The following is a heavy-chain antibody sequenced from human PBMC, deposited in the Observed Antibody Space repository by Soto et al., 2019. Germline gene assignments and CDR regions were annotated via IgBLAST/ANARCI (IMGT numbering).Heavy chain of an antibody. D-gene: IGHD3-3*01. CDR3: ARERGIFGVVDYNWFDP. V-gene: IGHV3-53*04. CDR1: GFTVSSNY. Sequence: GGSLRLSCAASGFTVSSNYMSWVRQAPGKGLEWVSVIYSGGSTYYADSVKGRLTISRHNSKNTLYLQMNSLRAEDTAVYYCARERGIFGVVDYNWFDPWGQGTLVTVSS. CDR2: IYSGGST. J-gene: IGHJ5*02.